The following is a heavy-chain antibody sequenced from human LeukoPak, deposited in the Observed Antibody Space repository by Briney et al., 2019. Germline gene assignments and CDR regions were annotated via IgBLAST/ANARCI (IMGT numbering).Heavy chain of an antibody. CDR1: GYTFTSYY. CDR3: ARGLATTVTTRILHYYYYYMDV. V-gene: IGHV1-46*01. J-gene: IGHJ6*03. Sequence: ASVKVSCKASGYTFTSYYMHWVRQAPGQGLEWMGIINPSGGSTSYAQKFQGRVTMTRDMSTSTAYMELSSLRSEDTAVYYCARGLATTVTTRILHYYYYYMDVWGKGTTVTVSS. CDR2: INPSGGST. D-gene: IGHD4-17*01.